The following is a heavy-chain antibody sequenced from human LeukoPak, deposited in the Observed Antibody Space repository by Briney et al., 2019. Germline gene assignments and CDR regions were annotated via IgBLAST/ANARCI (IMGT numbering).Heavy chain of an antibody. D-gene: IGHD1-26*01. CDR2: IRYDGSYK. Sequence: PGGSLRLSCAASGFTFSSYAMHWVRQAPGKGLEWVAFIRYDGSYKYYADSVKGRFTISRDNSKNTLYLQVNSLRVEDTAVYYCAKGGWELLTVQGDVFDIWGQGTMVTVSS. J-gene: IGHJ3*02. V-gene: IGHV3-30*02. CDR3: AKGGWELLTVQGDVFDI. CDR1: GFTFSSYA.